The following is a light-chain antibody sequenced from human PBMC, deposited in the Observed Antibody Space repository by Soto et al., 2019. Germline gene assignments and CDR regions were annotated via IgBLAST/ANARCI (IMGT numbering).Light chain of an antibody. CDR3: TSYTRGDIGV. Sequence: QSVLTQPASVSGSPGQSITISCTGTSSDVGGYDFVSWYQQRPGKAPKLIIYDVSNRPSGVSNRFSGSKSGNTASLTISGLQAEDEADYYCTSYTRGDIGVFGGGTNLTVL. CDR1: SSDVGGYDF. V-gene: IGLV2-14*01. J-gene: IGLJ3*02. CDR2: DVS.